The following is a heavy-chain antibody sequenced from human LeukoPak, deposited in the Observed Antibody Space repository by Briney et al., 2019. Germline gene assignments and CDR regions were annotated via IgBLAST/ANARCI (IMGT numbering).Heavy chain of an antibody. CDR3: ASSPPYGSGSYTPPDY. V-gene: IGHV1-18*01. J-gene: IGHJ4*02. Sequence: ASVKVSCKASGYTFTSYGISWVRQAPGQGLEWMGWISAYNGNTNYAQKLQGRVTMTTDTSTSTAYMELRSLRSDDTAVYYCASSPPYGSGSYTPPDYWGQGTLVTVSS. D-gene: IGHD3-10*01. CDR2: ISAYNGNT. CDR1: GYTFTSYG.